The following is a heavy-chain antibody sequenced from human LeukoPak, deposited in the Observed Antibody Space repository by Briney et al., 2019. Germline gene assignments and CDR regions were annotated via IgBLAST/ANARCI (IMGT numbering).Heavy chain of an antibody. V-gene: IGHV3-74*01. CDR2: IDIDGSST. Sequence: PGGPLRLSCAASGFTFRSYWIHWVRQAPGKGLEWVSRIDIDGSSTTYADSVKGRFTISRDNAKNTLYLQMNNLRAEDTAVYYCARDRPHNWFDPWGQGTLVTVSS. CDR3: ARDRPHNWFDP. CDR1: GFTFRSYW. J-gene: IGHJ5*02.